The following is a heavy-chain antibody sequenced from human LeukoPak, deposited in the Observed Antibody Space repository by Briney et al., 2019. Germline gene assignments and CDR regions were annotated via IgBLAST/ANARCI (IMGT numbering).Heavy chain of an antibody. Sequence: SETLSLTRTVSGGSISSYYWSWIRQPAGKGLEWIGRIYTSGSTNYNPSLKSRVTMSVDTSKNQFSLKLSSVTAADTAVYYCARTRWGRDGYNWEFDYWGQGTLVTVSS. D-gene: IGHD5-24*01. V-gene: IGHV4-4*07. CDR1: GGSISSYY. CDR2: IYTSGST. J-gene: IGHJ4*02. CDR3: ARTRWGRDGYNWEFDY.